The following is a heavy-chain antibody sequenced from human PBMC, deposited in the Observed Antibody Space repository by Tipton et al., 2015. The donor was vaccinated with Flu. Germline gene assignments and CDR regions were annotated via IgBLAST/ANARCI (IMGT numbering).Heavy chain of an antibody. V-gene: IGHV3-7*01. CDR2: INQDGSEK. D-gene: IGHD3-10*02. CDR1: EITFSSYW. Sequence: SLRLSCAASEITFSSYWMTWVRQAPGKGLEWVANINQDGSEKYYVGSVKGRFTISGDNAKNSLFLHMRSLRADDTAVYYCARHTGDSVRGVIDYWGQGTLVTVSS. CDR3: ARHTGDSVRGVIDY. J-gene: IGHJ4*02.